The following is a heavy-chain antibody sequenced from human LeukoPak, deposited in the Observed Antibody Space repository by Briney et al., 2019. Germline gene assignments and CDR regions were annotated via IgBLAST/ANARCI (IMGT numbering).Heavy chain of an antibody. Sequence: PGGSLRLSCAAPGFTFSSYGMHWVRQAPGKGLEWVAVIWYDGSNKYYADSVKGRFTISRDNSKNTLYLQMNSLRAEDTAVYYCARERATVTIIGWFDPWGQGTLVTVSS. J-gene: IGHJ5*02. CDR3: ARERATVTIIGWFDP. CDR2: IWYDGSNK. V-gene: IGHV3-33*01. CDR1: GFTFSSYG. D-gene: IGHD4-11*01.